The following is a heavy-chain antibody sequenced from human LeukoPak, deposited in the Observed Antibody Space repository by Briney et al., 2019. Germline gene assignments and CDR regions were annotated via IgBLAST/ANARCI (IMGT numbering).Heavy chain of an antibody. CDR2: ISAYNGNT. CDR3: ARGRCTNGVCYIFDY. D-gene: IGHD2-8*01. CDR1: GYTFTSYG. J-gene: IGHJ4*02. Sequence: ASVKVSCKASGYTFTSYGISWVRQAPGQGLEWMGWISAYNGNTNYAQKLQGRVTMTTDTSTSTAYMELRSLRSEDTAVYYCARGRCTNGVCYIFDYWGQGTLVTVSS. V-gene: IGHV1-18*01.